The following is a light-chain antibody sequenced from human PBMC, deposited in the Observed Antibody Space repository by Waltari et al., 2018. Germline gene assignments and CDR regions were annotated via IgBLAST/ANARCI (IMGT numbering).Light chain of an antibody. CDR1: SSDVGAYNF. CDR2: DVN. J-gene: IGLJ1*01. Sequence: SALTQPRSVSGSPGQSVTISCTGTSSDVGAYNFVSWYQQRPGQAPKLIIYDVNKRPAVVPDRFSASNSGNTASLTIAGLQPEDEADYHCCSSAGNPYVFGTGTEVTVL. V-gene: IGLV2-11*01. CDR3: CSSAGNPYV.